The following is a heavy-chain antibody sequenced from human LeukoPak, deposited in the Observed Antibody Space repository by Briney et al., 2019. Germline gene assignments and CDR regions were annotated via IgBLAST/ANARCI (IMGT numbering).Heavy chain of an antibody. V-gene: IGHV4-31*03. CDR3: ARLYYYDSSGYYYAYFDY. J-gene: IGHJ4*02. CDR2: IYYSGST. CDR1: GGSISSGGYY. D-gene: IGHD3-22*01. Sequence: SQTLSLTCTVSGGSISSGGYYWSWIRQHPGKGLEWIGYIYYSGSTYYNPSLKSRVTISVDTSKNQFSLKLSSVTAADTAVYYCARLYYYDSSGYYYAYFDYWGQGTLVTVSS.